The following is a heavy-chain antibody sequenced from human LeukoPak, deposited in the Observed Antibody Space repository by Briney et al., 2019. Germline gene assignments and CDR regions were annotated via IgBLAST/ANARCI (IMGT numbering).Heavy chain of an antibody. CDR3: ARHRRITMVREEIDY. CDR2: INHSGST. D-gene: IGHD3-10*01. V-gene: IGHV4-34*01. J-gene: IGHJ4*02. Sequence: SETLSLTCAVYGGSFSGYYWSWIRQPPGKGLEWIGEINHSGSTNYNPSLKSRVTISVDTSKNQFSLKLSSVTAADTAVYYCARHRRITMVREEIDYWGQGTLVTVSS. CDR1: GGSFSGYY.